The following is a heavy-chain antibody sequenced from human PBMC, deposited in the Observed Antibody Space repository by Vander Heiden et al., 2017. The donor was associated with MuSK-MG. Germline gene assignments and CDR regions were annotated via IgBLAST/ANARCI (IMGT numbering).Heavy chain of an antibody. D-gene: IGHD3-10*01. J-gene: IGHJ4*02. CDR1: GGSRSADW. CDR3: ARGGFGGHSS. V-gene: IGHV4-34*01. CDR2: INDRGTT. Sequence: VQLQQWGAGLLNPSETLSLTCAVYGGSRSADWLASSRQPPGKGLEGIGEINDRGTTNYNPSLKSRVTISVDSSRNQFSLKLRSVTAADTAVYYCARGGFGGHSSWGQGTRVTVSS.